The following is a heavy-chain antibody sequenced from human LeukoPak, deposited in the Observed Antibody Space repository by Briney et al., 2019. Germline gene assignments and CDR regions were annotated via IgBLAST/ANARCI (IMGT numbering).Heavy chain of an antibody. CDR2: ISYDGSNK. V-gene: IGHV3-30-3*01. J-gene: IGHJ5*02. CDR3: ARERLQSMYNWFDP. D-gene: IGHD4-11*01. CDR1: GFTFSSYA. Sequence: PGGSLRLSCAASGFTFSSYAMHWVRQAPGKGLEWVAVISYDGSNKYYADSVKGRFTISRDNSKNTLYLQMNSLRAEDTAVYYCARERLQSMYNWFDPWGQGTLVTVSS.